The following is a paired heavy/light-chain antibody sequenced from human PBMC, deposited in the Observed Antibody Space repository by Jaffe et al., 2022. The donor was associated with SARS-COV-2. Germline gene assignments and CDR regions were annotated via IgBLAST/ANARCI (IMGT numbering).Light chain of an antibody. CDR2: KAS. CDR1: QSISSW. CDR3: QQYYILTWT. V-gene: IGKV1-5*03. J-gene: IGKJ1*01. Sequence: DIQMTQSPSTLSASVGDRVTITCRASQSISSWLAWYQQKPGKAPKLLIYKASSLESGVPSRFSGSGSGTEFTLTISSLQPDDFATYYCQQYYILTWTFGQGTEVEIK.
Heavy chain of an antibody. D-gene: IGHD6-19*01. CDR3: AKGVSIAVPRYGSFDY. V-gene: IGHV3-23*01. Sequence: EVQLLESGGGLVQPGGSLRLSCAASGFTFSNYAMSWVRQAPGKGLEWVSAIRGSGGSTYYADSVKGRFTISRDNSNNTLYLQMNSLRAEDTALYYCAKGVSIAVPRYGSFDYWGQGTLVTVSS. CDR2: IRGSGGST. J-gene: IGHJ4*02. CDR1: GFTFSNYA.